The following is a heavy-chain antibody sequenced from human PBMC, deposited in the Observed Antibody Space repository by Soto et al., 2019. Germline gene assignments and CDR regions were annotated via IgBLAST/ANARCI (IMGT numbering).Heavy chain of an antibody. J-gene: IGHJ6*02. CDR3: ARKGLVEMATITGYYYGMDV. V-gene: IGHV3-53*01. CDR1: GFTVSSNY. CDR2: IYSGGST. D-gene: IGHD5-12*01. Sequence: EVQLVESGGGLIQPGGSLRLSCAASGFTVSSNYMSWVRQAPGKGLEWVSVIYSGGSTYYADSVKGRFTISRDNSKNTLYLQMNSLRAEDTAVYYCARKGLVEMATITGYYYGMDVWGQGTTVTVSS.